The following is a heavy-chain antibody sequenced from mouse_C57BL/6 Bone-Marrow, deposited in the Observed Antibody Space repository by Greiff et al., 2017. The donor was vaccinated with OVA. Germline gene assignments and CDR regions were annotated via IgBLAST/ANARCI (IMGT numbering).Heavy chain of an antibody. D-gene: IGHD1-1*01. CDR1: GFNIKDYY. CDR3: TTRIIRRYRPRYFDV. J-gene: IGHJ1*03. V-gene: IGHV14-1*01. CDR2: IDPEDGDT. Sequence: EVQLQQSGAELVRPGASVKLSCTASGFNIKDYYMHWVKQRPEQGLEWIGRIDPEDGDTEYAPKFQGKATMTADTSSNTAYLQLSSLTSEDTAGYYCTTRIIRRYRPRYFDVWGTGTTVTVSS.